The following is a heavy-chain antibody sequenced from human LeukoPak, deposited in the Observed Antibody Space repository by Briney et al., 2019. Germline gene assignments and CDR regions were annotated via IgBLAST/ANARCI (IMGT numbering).Heavy chain of an antibody. Sequence: PGRSLRLSCAASGFTFSSYGMHWVRQAPGKGLEWVAVISYDGSNKYYADSVKGRFTISRDNSKNTLYLQMNSLRAGDTAVYYCAKDTDYYDSSGYYYFDYWGQGTLVTVSS. CDR1: GFTFSSYG. CDR3: AKDTDYYDSSGYYYFDY. V-gene: IGHV3-30*18. J-gene: IGHJ4*02. D-gene: IGHD3-22*01. CDR2: ISYDGSNK.